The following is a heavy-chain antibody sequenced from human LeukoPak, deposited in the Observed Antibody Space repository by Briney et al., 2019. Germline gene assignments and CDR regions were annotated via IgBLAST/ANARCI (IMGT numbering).Heavy chain of an antibody. Sequence: QPGRSLRLSCAASGSTFSSFVIHWVRQAPGKALEWVAVISYDGSNKYYADSVKGRFTISRDNSKNTLYLQMNSLRPEDTAVYYCARDYGDYGGIFDIWGRGTMVTVSS. J-gene: IGHJ3*02. CDR1: GSTFSSFV. CDR2: ISYDGSNK. D-gene: IGHD4-17*01. V-gene: IGHV3-30-3*01. CDR3: ARDYGDYGGIFDI.